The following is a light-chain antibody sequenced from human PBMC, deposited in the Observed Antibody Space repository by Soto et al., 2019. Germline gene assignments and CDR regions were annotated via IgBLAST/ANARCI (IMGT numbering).Light chain of an antibody. CDR3: SARDDSLSGVV. CDR2: RSD. V-gene: IGLV1-47*01. J-gene: IGLJ2*01. Sequence: QSVLTQPPSTSGTPGQRVTISCSGSSSNIGGYHVYWYQQFPGLAPKLLMYRSDQRPTGVPDRFSGSKSGTSASLAISGLRSDDEADYYCSARDDSLSGVVFGGGTKLTVL. CDR1: SSNIGGYH.